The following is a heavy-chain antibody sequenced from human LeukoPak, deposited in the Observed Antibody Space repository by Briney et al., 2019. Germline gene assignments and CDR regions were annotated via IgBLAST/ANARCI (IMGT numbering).Heavy chain of an antibody. Sequence: GALILSCASSGFTFSCYWMHWVRQAPGKGLGWVSRINSDGSSTSYADSQEGRFTISRDNAKNSLYLQMSSLRAEDTAVYYCARAGDYDSSGYGDQIDYWGQGTLVTVSS. CDR2: INSDGSST. D-gene: IGHD3-22*01. CDR3: ARAGDYDSSGYGDQIDY. V-gene: IGHV3-74*01. J-gene: IGHJ4*02. CDR1: GFTFSCYW.